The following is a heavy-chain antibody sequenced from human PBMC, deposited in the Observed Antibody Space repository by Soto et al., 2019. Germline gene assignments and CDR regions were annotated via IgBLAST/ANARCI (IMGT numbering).Heavy chain of an antibody. D-gene: IGHD3-10*01. CDR3: ARPVSGYYYAMDV. CDR1: GGSISSRRYF. CDR2: IYYSGST. V-gene: IGHV4-39*01. J-gene: IGHJ6*02. Sequence: SETLSLTCTVSGGSISSRRYFWGWIRQPPGKGLEWVGSIYYSGSTYYNPSLKSRVTISVDTSKNQFSLNLSSVTAADSAVYYCARPVSGYYYAMDVWGPGTTVTVSS.